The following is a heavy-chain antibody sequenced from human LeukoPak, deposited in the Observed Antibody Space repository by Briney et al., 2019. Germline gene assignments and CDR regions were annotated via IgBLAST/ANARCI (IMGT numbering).Heavy chain of an antibody. Sequence: PSETLSLTCTVSGGSISSSSYFWGWIRQPPGKGLEWIGSIYYSGSTYYNPSLKSRVTISVDTSKNQFSLKLSSVTAADTAVYYCARDLLRWYQTPNDAFDIWGRGTMVTVSS. CDR2: IYYSGST. CDR1: GGSISSSSYF. J-gene: IGHJ3*02. CDR3: ARDLLRWYQTPNDAFDI. D-gene: IGHD4-23*01. V-gene: IGHV4-39*07.